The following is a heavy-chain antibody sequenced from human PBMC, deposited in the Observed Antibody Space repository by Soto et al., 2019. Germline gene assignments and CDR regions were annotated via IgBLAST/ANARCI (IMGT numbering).Heavy chain of an antibody. CDR2: ISYDGSNK. Sequence: PGGSQRRSCAASGFNFSSYGMHWVRQAPGRGLEWVAVISYDGSNKYYADSVKGRFTISRDNSKNTLYLQMSSLRAEDTAVYYCAKDPSYFGVVIIPSYFDYWGQGTLVTVSS. CDR3: AKDPSYFGVVIIPSYFDY. J-gene: IGHJ4*02. D-gene: IGHD3-3*01. V-gene: IGHV3-30*18. CDR1: GFNFSSYG.